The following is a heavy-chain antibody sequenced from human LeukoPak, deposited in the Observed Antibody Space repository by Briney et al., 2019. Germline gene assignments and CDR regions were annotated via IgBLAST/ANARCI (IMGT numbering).Heavy chain of an antibody. Sequence: PSETLSLTCTVSGYSISSDYYWGWLRQPPGKGLEWIGSIYYSASTYYNPSLKSRVTISVDTSKNQFSLKLSSVTAADTAVYYCARHYYDFWSGYYGPWFDPWGQGTLVTVSS. V-gene: IGHV4-38-2*02. J-gene: IGHJ5*02. CDR2: IYYSAST. D-gene: IGHD3-3*01. CDR3: ARHYYDFWSGYYGPWFDP. CDR1: GYSISSDYY.